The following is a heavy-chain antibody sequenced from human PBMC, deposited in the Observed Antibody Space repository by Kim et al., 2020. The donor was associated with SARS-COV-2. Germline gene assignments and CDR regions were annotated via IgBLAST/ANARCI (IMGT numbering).Heavy chain of an antibody. D-gene: IGHD3-3*01. CDR1: GFTFSEYY. CDR2: ISSSGSTI. J-gene: IGHJ6*02. CDR3: VRGTYFDFWGGSDYYYVMDV. Sequence: GGSLRLSCAASGFTFSEYYMTWMRQTPGKGLEWVSYISSSGSTIFYADSVKGRFTISRDNAKNSLYLQMNRLGTEDTAVYFCVRGTYFDFWGGSDYYYVMDVWGQGTTVTVSS. V-gene: IGHV3-11*01.